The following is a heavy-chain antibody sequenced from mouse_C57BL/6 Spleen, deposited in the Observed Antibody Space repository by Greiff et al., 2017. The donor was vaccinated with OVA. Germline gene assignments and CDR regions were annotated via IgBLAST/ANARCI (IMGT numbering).Heavy chain of an antibody. D-gene: IGHD2-4*01. V-gene: IGHV2-6*03. CDR3: ARLGDYDLAWFAY. J-gene: IGHJ3*01. CDR2: IWSDGST. Sequence: QVQLKESGPGLVAPSQSLSITCTVSGFSLTSYGVHWVRQPPGKGLEWLVVIWSDGSTTYNSALKSRLSISKDNSKSQVFLKMNSLQTDDTAMYYCARLGDYDLAWFAYWGQGTLVTVSA. CDR1: GFSLTSYG.